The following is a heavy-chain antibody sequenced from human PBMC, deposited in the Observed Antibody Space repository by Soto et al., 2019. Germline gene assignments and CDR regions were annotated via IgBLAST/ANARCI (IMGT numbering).Heavy chain of an antibody. V-gene: IGHV4-39*01. CDR2: IYYSGST. CDR1: GGSISSYY. J-gene: IGHJ6*02. D-gene: IGHD3-22*01. Sequence: SETLSLTCTVSGGSISSYYWGWIRQPPGKGLEWIGSIYYSGSTYYNPSLKSRVTISVDTSKNQFSLKLSSVTAADTAVYYCARSSSGYSYYYGMDVWGQGTTVTVSS. CDR3: ARSSSGYSYYYGMDV.